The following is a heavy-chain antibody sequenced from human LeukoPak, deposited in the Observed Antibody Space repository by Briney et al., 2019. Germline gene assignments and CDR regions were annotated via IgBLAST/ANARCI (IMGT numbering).Heavy chain of an antibody. CDR2: ISSSSSYI. V-gene: IGHV3-21*01. CDR3: ARASPHCNNITCYAGALDY. Sequence: GGSLRLSCVASEFTFSSNSLNWVRQAPGKGLEWVSTISSSSSYIYYADSVKGRFTVSRDNAENSLYLQMNSLRGEDTAVYYCARASPHCNNITCYAGALDYWGQGTLVTVSS. J-gene: IGHJ4*02. D-gene: IGHD2/OR15-2a*01. CDR1: EFTFSSNS.